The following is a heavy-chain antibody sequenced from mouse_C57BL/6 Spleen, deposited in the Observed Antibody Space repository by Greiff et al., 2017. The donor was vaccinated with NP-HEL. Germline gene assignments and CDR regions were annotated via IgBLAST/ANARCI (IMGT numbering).Heavy chain of an antibody. CDR2: IYWDDDK. CDR1: GFSLSTSGMG. CDR3: ARRVDDYDGVYYFDY. J-gene: IGHJ2*01. Sequence: QVQLKESGPGILQSSQTLSLTCSFSGFSLSTSGMGVSWIRQPSGKGLEWLAHIYWDDDKRYNPSLKSRLTISKDTSRNQVFLKITSVDTADTATYYCARRVDDYDGVYYFDYWGQGTTLTVSS. V-gene: IGHV8-12*01. D-gene: IGHD2-4*01.